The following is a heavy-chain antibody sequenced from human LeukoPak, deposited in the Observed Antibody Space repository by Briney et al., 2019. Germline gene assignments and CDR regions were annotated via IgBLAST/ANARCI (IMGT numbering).Heavy chain of an antibody. CDR1: GFTFSDYY. CDR3: ARGAKWAYYFDY. V-gene: IGHV3-11*04. CDR2: ISSSGSTI. J-gene: IGHJ4*02. D-gene: IGHD1-26*01. Sequence: GGSLRLSCTASGFTFSDYYMSWIRQAPGKGLEWVSYISSSGSTIYYADSVKGRFTISRDSAKDTLYLHMNSLTAEDTAVYYCARGAKWAYYFDYWGQGTLVTVSS.